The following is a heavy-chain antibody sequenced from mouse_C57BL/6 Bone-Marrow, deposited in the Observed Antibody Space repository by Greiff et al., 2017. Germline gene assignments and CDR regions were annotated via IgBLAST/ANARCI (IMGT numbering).Heavy chain of an antibody. V-gene: IGHV3-6*01. CDR2: ISYDGSN. J-gene: IGHJ3*01. Sequence: EVQVVESGPGLVKPSQSLSLTCSVTGYSITSGYYWNWIRQFPGNKLEWMGYISYDGSNNYNPSLKNRISITRDTSKNQFFLKLNSVTTEDTATYYCARGGYGSSLWFAYWGQGTLVTVSA. D-gene: IGHD1-1*01. CDR1: GYSITSGYY. CDR3: ARGGYGSSLWFAY.